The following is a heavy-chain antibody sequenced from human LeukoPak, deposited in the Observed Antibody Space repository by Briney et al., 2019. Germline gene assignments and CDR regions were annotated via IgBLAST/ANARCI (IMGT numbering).Heavy chain of an antibody. CDR1: GGSFSGYY. CDR2: INHSGST. V-gene: IGHV4-34*01. D-gene: IGHD2-2*01. Sequence: SETLSLTCAVYGGSFSGYYWSWIRQPPGKGLEWIGEINHSGSTNYNPSLKSRVTISVDTSKNQFSLKLSSVTAADTAVYYCARERINCSSTSCYGRMVDYWGQGTLVTVSS. CDR3: ARERINCSSTSCYGRMVDY. J-gene: IGHJ4*02.